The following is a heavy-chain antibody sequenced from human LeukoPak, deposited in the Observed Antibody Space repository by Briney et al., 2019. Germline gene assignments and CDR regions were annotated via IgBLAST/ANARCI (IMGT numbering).Heavy chain of an antibody. V-gene: IGHV1-2*02. CDR1: GYTFTGYY. D-gene: IGHD2-2*01. J-gene: IGHJ5*02. CDR2: INPNSGGT. CDR3: ARELRVIVVVPAASGYVFDP. Sequence: GASVTVSCKASGYTFTGYYMHWVRQAPGQGLEWMGWINPNSGGTNYAQKFQGRVTMTRDTSISTAYMELSRLRSDDTAVYYCARELRVIVVVPAASGYVFDPWGQGTLVTVSS.